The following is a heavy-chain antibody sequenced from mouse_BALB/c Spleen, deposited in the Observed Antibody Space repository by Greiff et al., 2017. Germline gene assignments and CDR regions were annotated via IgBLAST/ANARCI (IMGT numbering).Heavy chain of an antibody. CDR3: ARAYGYDSYFDY. CDR1: GYTFTSYW. V-gene: IGHV1-5*01. CDR2: IYPGNSDT. D-gene: IGHD2-2*01. Sequence: VQLQQSGTVLARPGASVKMSCKASGYTFTSYWMHWVKQRPGQGLEWIGAIYPGNSDTSYNQKFKGKAKLTSDKSSSTAYMELSSLTSEDSAVYYCARAYGYDSYFDYWGQGTTLTVSS. J-gene: IGHJ2*01.